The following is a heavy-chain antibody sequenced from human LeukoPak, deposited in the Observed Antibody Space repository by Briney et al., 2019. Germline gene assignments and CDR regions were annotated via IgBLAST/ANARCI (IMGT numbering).Heavy chain of an antibody. CDR1: GGSISSYY. D-gene: IGHD5-12*01. CDR3: ARGNIVATIFDY. V-gene: IGHV4-59*01. Sequence: SETLSLTCTVSGGSISSYYWSWIRQPPGKGLEWIGYIYYSGSTNYNPSLKSRVTISVDTPKNQFSLKLSSVTAADTAVYYCARGNIVATIFDYWGQGTLVTVSS. CDR2: IYYSGST. J-gene: IGHJ4*02.